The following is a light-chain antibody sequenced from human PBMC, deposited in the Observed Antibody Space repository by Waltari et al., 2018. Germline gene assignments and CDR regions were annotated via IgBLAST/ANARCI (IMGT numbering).Light chain of an antibody. CDR1: QSVSSY. Sequence: EIVLTTSLATLSVSPGERATRSCRASQSVSSYLAWYQQKPGQAPRLLPYDASNRATGIPARFSGSGSGTDFTLTISSLEPEDFAVYYCQQRSNWPRTFGQGTKVEIK. CDR2: DAS. J-gene: IGKJ1*01. V-gene: IGKV3-11*01. CDR3: QQRSNWPRT.